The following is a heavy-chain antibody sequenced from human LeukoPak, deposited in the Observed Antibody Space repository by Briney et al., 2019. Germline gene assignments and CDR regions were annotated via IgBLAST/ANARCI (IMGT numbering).Heavy chain of an antibody. Sequence: GGPLRISCAACGFTFSSYAMSMLHQAPGRGLKWVSAICGSGGSRYSADTVNGRFTISRDNSKNTLYLQMNSLRAEDTAVYYCAKGSGYEAKYYYYAMDVWGKGTTVTISS. CDR3: AKGSGYEAKYYYYAMDV. CDR1: GFTFSSYA. CDR2: ICGSGGSR. V-gene: IGHV3-23*01. D-gene: IGHD5-12*01. J-gene: IGHJ6*04.